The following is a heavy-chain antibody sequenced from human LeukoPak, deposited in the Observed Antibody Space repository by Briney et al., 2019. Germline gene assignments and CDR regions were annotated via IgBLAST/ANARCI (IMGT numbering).Heavy chain of an antibody. V-gene: IGHV4-34*01. D-gene: IGHD2-2*01. J-gene: IGHJ4*02. CDR1: GGSFSGYY. CDR3: ARGYCSSTSCYSELDY. CDR2: INHSGST. Sequence: PSETLSLTCAVYGGSFSGYYWSWIRQPPGKGLEWIGEINHSGSTNYNPSLKSRVTISVDTSKNQFSLKPSSVTAADTAVYYCARGYCSSTSCYSELDYWGQGTLVTVSS.